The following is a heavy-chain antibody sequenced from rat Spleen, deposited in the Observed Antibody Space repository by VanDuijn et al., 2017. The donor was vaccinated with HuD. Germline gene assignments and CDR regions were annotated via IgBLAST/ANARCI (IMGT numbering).Heavy chain of an antibody. D-gene: IGHD1-6*01. J-gene: IGHJ2*01. CDR2: ICNSGGT. CDR3: ARDPGLLRTIWGYCDY. CDR1: GFSLTSYN. V-gene: IGHV2-41*01. Sequence: QVQLKESGPGLVQPSQTLSLTCTVAGFSLTSYNVHWVRQPPGKGLEWMGVICNSGGTRYNSALKSRLSISKDTSKSQVLLKMNSLQTEDTATYYCARDPGLLRTIWGYCDYWGQGVMVTVSS.